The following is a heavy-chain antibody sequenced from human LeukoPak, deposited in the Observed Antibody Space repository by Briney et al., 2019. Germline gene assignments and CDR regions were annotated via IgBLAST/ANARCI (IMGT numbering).Heavy chain of an antibody. J-gene: IGHJ5*02. CDR1: GFPFSNYA. D-gene: IGHD2-8*02. Sequence: GGSLRLSCAASGFPFSNYAMSWVRQPPGKGLEWVAAISNGNTYYGYSVGGRFSISRDDSKNMVYLQMFSLREDDTALYYCVREAGYCAGVRLKSNWFDPWGQGTLVTVSS. CDR3: VREAGYCAGVRLKSNWFDP. V-gene: IGHV3-23*01. CDR2: ISNGNT.